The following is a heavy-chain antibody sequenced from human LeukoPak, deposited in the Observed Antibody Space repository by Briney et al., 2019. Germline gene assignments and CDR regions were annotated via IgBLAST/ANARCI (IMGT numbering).Heavy chain of an antibody. Sequence: SETLSLTCTVSGDSISSHFWSWIRQPPGKGLEYIGCIHYTGSTKYNFSLKSRVTISVDTSKNQLSLRLSSVTAADTAVYYCARLCRGSSGYPEYFEHWGQGTLVTVSS. J-gene: IGHJ1*01. CDR1: GDSISSHF. D-gene: IGHD3-22*01. CDR2: IHYTGST. V-gene: IGHV4-59*08. CDR3: ARLCRGSSGYPEYFEH.